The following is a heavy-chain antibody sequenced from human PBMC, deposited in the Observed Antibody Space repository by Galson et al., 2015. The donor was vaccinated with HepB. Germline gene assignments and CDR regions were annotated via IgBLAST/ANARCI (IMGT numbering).Heavy chain of an antibody. D-gene: IGHD6-13*01. V-gene: IGHV3-48*01. Sequence: SLRLSCAASGFTFSSYTMNWVRQAPGKGLEWVSYISTSSTMIYYADSVKGRFTISRDNAKNSLYLEMNSLRAEDTAVYYCAREKGYSSSWYGYFDYWGQGALVTVSS. CDR3: AREKGYSSSWYGYFDY. CDR2: ISTSSTMI. J-gene: IGHJ4*02. CDR1: GFTFSSYT.